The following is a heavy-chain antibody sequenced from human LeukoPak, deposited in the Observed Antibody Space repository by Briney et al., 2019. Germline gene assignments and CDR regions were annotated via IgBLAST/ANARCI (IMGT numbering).Heavy chain of an antibody. CDR3: ARAGYYDSSGWEY. CDR1: GYSISSGYY. Sequence: SETLSLTCTVSGYSISSGYYWGWIRQPPGKGLEWIGSIYHSGSTYYNPSLKSRVTISVDTSKNQFSLKLSSVTAADTAVYYCARAGYYDSSGWEYWGQGTLVTVSS. V-gene: IGHV4-38-2*02. CDR2: IYHSGST. J-gene: IGHJ4*02. D-gene: IGHD3-22*01.